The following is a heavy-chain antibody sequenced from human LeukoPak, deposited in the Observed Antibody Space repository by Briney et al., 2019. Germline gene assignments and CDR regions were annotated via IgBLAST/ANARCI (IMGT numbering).Heavy chain of an antibody. Sequence: GGSLRLSCAASRFTFSVYAMYWVRQAPGKGLEWLAVLSYDGSNKYYADSVKGRFAVSRDNSKNTLYLQMNSLRAEDTAVYYCASLASSSWPHYYYGMDVWGQGTTVTVSS. J-gene: IGHJ6*02. CDR2: LSYDGSNK. CDR3: ASLASSSWPHYYYGMDV. D-gene: IGHD6-13*01. V-gene: IGHV3-30*01. CDR1: RFTFSVYA.